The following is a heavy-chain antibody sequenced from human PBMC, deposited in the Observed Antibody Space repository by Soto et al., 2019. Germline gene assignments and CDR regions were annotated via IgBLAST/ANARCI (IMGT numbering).Heavy chain of an antibody. V-gene: IGHV4-59*01. CDR3: ARGRGNFDF. J-gene: IGHJ4*02. D-gene: IGHD3-10*01. Sequence: QVHLQESGPGLVKRSETLSLTCSVSGGSLSFNYWSWIRQVPGKGLEWLGYIFYSGNTNYNPSLKSRVAISVDTSKNQFSLNLSSLTPADTAVYYCARGRGNFDFWGQGSLVTVSS. CDR2: IFYSGNT. CDR1: GGSLSFNY.